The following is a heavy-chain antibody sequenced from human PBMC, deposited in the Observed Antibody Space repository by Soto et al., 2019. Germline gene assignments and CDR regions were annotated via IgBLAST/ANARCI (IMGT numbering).Heavy chain of an antibody. D-gene: IGHD6-19*01. Sequence: ASVKVSCKASGYTFTGYYMHWVRQAPGQGLEWMGWINPNSGGTNYAQKFQGRVTMTRDTSISTAYMELSRLRSDDTAVYYCARAEIEVAGTALDYWGQGTLVTVSS. CDR2: INPNSGGT. CDR1: GYTFTGYY. J-gene: IGHJ4*02. V-gene: IGHV1-2*02. CDR3: ARAEIEVAGTALDY.